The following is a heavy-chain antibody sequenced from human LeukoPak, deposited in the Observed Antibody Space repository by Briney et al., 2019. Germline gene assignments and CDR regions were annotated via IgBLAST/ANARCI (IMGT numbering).Heavy chain of an antibody. J-gene: IGHJ4*02. CDR2: IIPVSGTT. Sequence: GASVKVSCKASGGTFSSYSISWLRQAPGQGLDWMGNIIPVSGTTDYAQKLQGRVAITTDESTSTAYMELSSLRSEDTAVYYCAREGAARPVRGFDYWGQGTLVTVSS. CDR3: AREGAARPVRGFDY. V-gene: IGHV1-69*05. CDR1: GGTFSSYS. D-gene: IGHD6-6*01.